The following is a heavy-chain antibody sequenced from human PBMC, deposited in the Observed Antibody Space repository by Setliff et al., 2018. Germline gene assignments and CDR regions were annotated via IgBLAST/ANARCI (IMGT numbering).Heavy chain of an antibody. D-gene: IGHD2-8*01. J-gene: IGHJ4*02. Sequence: ASVKVSCKASGYTFSNYGITWVRQAPGQGLEWMGWISAYTGNTKFAQKFQGRVTMTTDTSTSTAYLELRSLTSDDTAVYYCSKLVRHCTTTACQGASGAEFWGQGTLVTVSS. CDR1: GYTFSNYG. CDR2: ISAYTGNT. V-gene: IGHV1-18*01. CDR3: SKLVRHCTTTACQGASGAEF.